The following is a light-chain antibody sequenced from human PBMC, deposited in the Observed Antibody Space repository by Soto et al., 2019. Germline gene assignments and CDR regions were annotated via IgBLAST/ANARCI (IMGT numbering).Light chain of an antibody. CDR1: QSVSSRY. Sequence: EIVLTQSPGTLSLSPGDRATLSCRASQSVSSRYLAWYQQNPGQAPRLLIYGASSRATGIPDRFSGSGSGTDFTLTISRLEPEDFAVYYFQQYDNSPPLTFGGGTTVEIK. CDR2: GAS. J-gene: IGKJ4*01. CDR3: QQYDNSPPLT. V-gene: IGKV3-20*01.